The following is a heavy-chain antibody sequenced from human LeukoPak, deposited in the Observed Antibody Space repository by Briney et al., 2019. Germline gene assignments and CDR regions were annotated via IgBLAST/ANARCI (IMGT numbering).Heavy chain of an antibody. Sequence: SETLSLTCAVYGGSFSGYYWSWIRQPPGKGLEWIGEINHSGSTNYNPSLKSRVTISVDTSKHQFSLKLSSVTAADTAVYYCAGEMDIVVVPAAMFHDAFDIWGQGTMVTVSS. CDR3: AGEMDIVVVPAAMFHDAFDI. V-gene: IGHV4-34*01. CDR2: INHSGST. CDR1: GGSFSGYY. J-gene: IGHJ3*02. D-gene: IGHD2-2*03.